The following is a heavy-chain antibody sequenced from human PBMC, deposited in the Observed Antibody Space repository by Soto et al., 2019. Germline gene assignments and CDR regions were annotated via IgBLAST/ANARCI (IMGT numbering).Heavy chain of an antibody. CDR3: ARDDPYGRGGSSWFDP. J-gene: IGHJ5*02. CDR2: ISRSGTT. Sequence: SETLSLTCAVSGYSISSGYYWGWIRQPPGKGLEWIGTISRSGTTYHNPSLKSRVTVSLDTSKNQFSLKLSSVTAADTAVYYCARDDPYGRGGSSWFDPWGQGTLVTVSS. CDR1: GYSISSGYY. D-gene: IGHD2-15*01. V-gene: IGHV4-38-2*02.